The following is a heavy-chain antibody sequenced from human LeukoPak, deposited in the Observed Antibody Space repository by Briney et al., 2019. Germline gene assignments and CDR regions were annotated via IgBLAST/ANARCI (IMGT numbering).Heavy chain of an antibody. CDR2: SYSGAGS. CDR1: GFTVSDSY. CDR3: AKGGNGALDY. V-gene: IGHV3-53*01. J-gene: IGHJ4*02. D-gene: IGHD2-8*01. Sequence: GGSLRLSCAASGFTVSDSYMTWFRQAPGKGLDWVSVSYSGAGSYYADSVKGRFTISRDNSKNTVYLQMNSLRDEDTAIYYCAKGGNGALDYWGRGTLVTVSS.